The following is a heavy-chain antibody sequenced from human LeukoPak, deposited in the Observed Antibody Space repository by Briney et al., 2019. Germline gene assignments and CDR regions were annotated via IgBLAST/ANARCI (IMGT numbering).Heavy chain of an antibody. CDR1: GFTFDNYA. CDR2: ISWNAGGI. V-gene: IGHV3-9*01. CDR3: AKGTTFDAFDI. D-gene: IGHD3-16*01. Sequence: GGSLRLSCAAAGFTFDNYAMHWVRQAPGKGLEWVSRISWNAGGIVYADSVKGRFTISRDNAKNSLYLQMNSLRAEDTALYYCAKGTTFDAFDIWGQATTVTVSS. J-gene: IGHJ3*02.